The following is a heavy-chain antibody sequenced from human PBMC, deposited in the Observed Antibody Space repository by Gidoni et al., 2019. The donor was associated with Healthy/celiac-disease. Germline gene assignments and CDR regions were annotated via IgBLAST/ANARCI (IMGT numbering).Heavy chain of an antibody. Sequence: QVQLQESGPGLVTPSETLSLTCTVSGGSISSYYWCWIRQPPGKGLEWIGYIYYSGSTNYNPSLKSRVTISVDTSKNQFSLKLSSVTAADTAVYYCARGDSGYDSVDYWGQGTLVTVSS. CDR3: ARGDSGYDSVDY. V-gene: IGHV4-59*01. CDR1: GGSISSYY. J-gene: IGHJ4*02. CDR2: IYYSGST. D-gene: IGHD5-12*01.